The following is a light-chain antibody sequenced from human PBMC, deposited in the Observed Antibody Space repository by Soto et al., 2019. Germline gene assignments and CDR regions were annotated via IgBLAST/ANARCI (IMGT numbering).Light chain of an antibody. CDR3: QQRSNWSST. CDR1: QSVSTY. V-gene: IGKV3-11*01. Sequence: EIVLTQSRSTLSLSPGERATLSCRASQSVSTYLAWYQQKPGQAPRLLIYDASSRAAGIPARFSGSGSGTDFTLTITSLEPEDFAVYYCQQRSNWSSTFGGGTKVEI. CDR2: DAS. J-gene: IGKJ4*01.